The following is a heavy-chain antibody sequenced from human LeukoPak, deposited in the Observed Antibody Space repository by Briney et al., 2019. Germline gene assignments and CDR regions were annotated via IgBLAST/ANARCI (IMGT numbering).Heavy chain of an antibody. CDR2: IKSDGSST. D-gene: IGHD3/OR15-3a*01. J-gene: IGHJ4*02. CDR3: ARGTGNYYGY. V-gene: IGHV3-74*01. Sequence: PGGSLRLSCAASGFTFSDYWMHWVRQAPGKGLVWVSRIKSDGSSTSYADSVEGRFTITRDSAKNTLYLQMNSLRAEDTAVYYCARGTGNYYGYWGQGTLVTVSS. CDR1: GFTFSDYW.